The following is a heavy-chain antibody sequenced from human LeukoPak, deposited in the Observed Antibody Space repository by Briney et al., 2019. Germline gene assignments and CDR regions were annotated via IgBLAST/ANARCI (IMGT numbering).Heavy chain of an antibody. V-gene: IGHV3-23*01. CDR2: ISGSGGST. CDR1: GFTFSSYA. CDR3: ARVRYSSGWYSVADY. J-gene: IGHJ4*02. D-gene: IGHD6-19*01. Sequence: PGGSLRLSCAASGFTFSSYAMSWVRQAPGKGLEWVSAISGSGGSTYYADSVKGRFTISRDNSKNTLYLQMNSLRAEDTAVYYCARVRYSSGWYSVADYWGQGTLVTVSS.